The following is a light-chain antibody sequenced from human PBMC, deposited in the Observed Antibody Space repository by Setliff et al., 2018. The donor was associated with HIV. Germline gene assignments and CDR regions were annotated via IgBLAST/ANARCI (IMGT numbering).Light chain of an antibody. CDR2: DVS. Sequence: QSVLTQPASVSGSPGHSITISCTGTSSDVGGYNYVSWYQQHPGKAPKLMISDVSNGPSGVSNRFSGSKSGNTASLTISGLQAEDEADYYCSSYTSSSPPYVFGTGTKVTVL. CDR1: SSDVGGYNY. V-gene: IGLV2-14*03. J-gene: IGLJ1*01. CDR3: SSYTSSSPPYV.